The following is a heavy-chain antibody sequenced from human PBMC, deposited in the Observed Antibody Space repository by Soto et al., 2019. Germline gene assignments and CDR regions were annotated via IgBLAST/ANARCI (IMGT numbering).Heavy chain of an antibody. J-gene: IGHJ4*02. V-gene: IGHV3-30*18. CDR1: GFTLSNYG. CDR2: IRNDGSNE. CDR3: AKGPAGGDTHRSSDY. Sequence: PGGSLRLSCAASGFTLSNYGMHWVRQAPGKGLEWVAVIRNDGSNEYYADSVKGRFTISRDNPKHTLYLQMNSLRAEDTAVYYCAKGPAGGDTHRSSDYWRQGGLV. D-gene: IGHD2-15*01.